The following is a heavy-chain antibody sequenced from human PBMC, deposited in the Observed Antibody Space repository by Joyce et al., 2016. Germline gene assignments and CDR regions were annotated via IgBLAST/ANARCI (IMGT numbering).Heavy chain of an antibody. D-gene: IGHD2-15*01. J-gene: IGHJ5*02. CDR1: GFIFGDYA. Sequence: EVQLVESGGGLVKPGRSLRLSCTSSGFIFGDYAMNWFRQAPGKGLEGVGVIRSKAYGGKTDYAASGKGRFTISRDDSKSIAYLQMNSLKTEDTAVYYCTRIGDCSGGSCYEGWFDPWGQGTLVTVSS. CDR3: TRIGDCSGGSCYEGWFDP. CDR2: IRSKAYGGKT. V-gene: IGHV3-49*05.